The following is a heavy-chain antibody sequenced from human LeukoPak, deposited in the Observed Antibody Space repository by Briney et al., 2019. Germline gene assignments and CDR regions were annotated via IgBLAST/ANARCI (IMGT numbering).Heavy chain of an antibody. V-gene: IGHV3-23*01. CDR1: GFTFSTYA. CDR2: ISGSDDRT. CDR3: AVAGTGGRDY. D-gene: IGHD1-1*01. Sequence: GGSLRLSCAASGFTFSTYAMSWVRQAPGKGLEWVSAISGSDDRTYYADSVKGRFTISRDNSKNTLYLQMNSLRAEDTAVYYCAVAGTGGRDYWGQGTLVTVSS. J-gene: IGHJ4*02.